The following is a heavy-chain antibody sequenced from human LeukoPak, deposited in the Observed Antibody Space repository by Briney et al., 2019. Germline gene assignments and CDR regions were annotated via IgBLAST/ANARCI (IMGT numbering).Heavy chain of an antibody. Sequence: ASVKVSCKASGYTFTGYYIHWVRQAPGQGLEWMGRINPKNGDTDIAQKFQGGVTMTRDTSINTAYMELSRLTSDDTATYYCARVSGETRAFDLWGQGTMVTVSS. CDR3: ARVSGETRAFDL. CDR2: INPKNGDT. CDR1: GYTFTGYY. J-gene: IGHJ3*01. D-gene: IGHD7-27*01. V-gene: IGHV1-2*06.